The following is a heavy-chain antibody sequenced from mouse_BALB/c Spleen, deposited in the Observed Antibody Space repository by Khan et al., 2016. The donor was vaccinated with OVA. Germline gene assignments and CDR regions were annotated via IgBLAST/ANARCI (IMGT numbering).Heavy chain of an antibody. CDR2: ISYSGST. D-gene: IGHD2-3*01. V-gene: IGHV3-2*02. CDR3: ARSADDGYYWYFDV. Sequence: EVQLQESGPGLVKPSQSLSLTCTVTGYSITSDYAWNWIRQFPGNKLEWMGYISYSGSTSYNPSLKSRISITRDTSKNQFFLQLNSVTTEDTATYYCARSADDGYYWYFDVWGAGTTVTVSS. CDR1: GYSITSDYA. J-gene: IGHJ1*01.